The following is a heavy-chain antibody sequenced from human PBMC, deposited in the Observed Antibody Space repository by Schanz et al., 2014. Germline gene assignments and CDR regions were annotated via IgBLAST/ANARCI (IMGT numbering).Heavy chain of an antibody. CDR1: GFTFDDHA. D-gene: IGHD3-3*01. CDR2: ISWNSGHI. J-gene: IGHJ4*02. V-gene: IGHV3-9*01. CDR3: ARPIYDLWSGSXXY. Sequence: VQLVESGGGVVQPGRSLRLSCAASGFTFDDHAMHWVRQVPGKGLEWVSGISWNSGHIAYADSVKGRFTISRDNSKNTLYLQMNSLRAEDTAVYYCARPIYDLWSGSXXYWGQGTLXXVSS.